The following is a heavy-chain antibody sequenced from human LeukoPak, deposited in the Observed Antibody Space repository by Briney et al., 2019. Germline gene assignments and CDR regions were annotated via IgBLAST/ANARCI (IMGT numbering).Heavy chain of an antibody. D-gene: IGHD2-2*01. CDR1: GYTFTSYA. J-gene: IGHJ6*02. CDR3: ARQGTSSYYYGMDV. CDR2: INTNTGNP. V-gene: IGHV7-4-1*02. Sequence: ASVTVSCTASGYTFTSYAMNWVRQAPGQGLEWMGWINTNTGNPTYAQGFTGRFVFSLDTSVSTAYLQISSLKAEDTAVYYCARQGTSSYYYGMDVWGQGTTVTVSS.